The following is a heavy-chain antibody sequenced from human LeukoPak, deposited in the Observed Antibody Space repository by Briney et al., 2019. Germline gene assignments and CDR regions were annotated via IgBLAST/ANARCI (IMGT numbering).Heavy chain of an antibody. D-gene: IGHD3-9*01. Sequence: SETLSLICTVSGGSINSYFWSWIRQPPGKGLEWIGYIYYSGNTYYNPSLKSRVTISVDTSKNQFSLKVNSVTAADTAVYYCARTKPLDPFDFWGQGTLVTVSS. CDR2: IYYSGNT. V-gene: IGHV4-59*01. CDR1: GGSINSYF. CDR3: ARTKPLDPFDF. J-gene: IGHJ3*01.